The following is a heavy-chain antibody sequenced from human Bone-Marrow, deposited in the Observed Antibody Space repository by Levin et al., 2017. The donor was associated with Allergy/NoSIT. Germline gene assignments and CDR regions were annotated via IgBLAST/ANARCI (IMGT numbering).Heavy chain of an antibody. CDR2: IKQDGSEK. Sequence: LSLTCAASGFTFSSYWMSWVRQAPGKGLEWVANIKQDGSEKYYVDSVKGRFTISRDNAKNSLYLQMNSLRAEDTAVYYCARDNYYVSPFDYWGQGTLVTVSS. J-gene: IGHJ4*02. CDR3: ARDNYYVSPFDY. CDR1: GFTFSSYW. D-gene: IGHD3-10*02. V-gene: IGHV3-7*01.